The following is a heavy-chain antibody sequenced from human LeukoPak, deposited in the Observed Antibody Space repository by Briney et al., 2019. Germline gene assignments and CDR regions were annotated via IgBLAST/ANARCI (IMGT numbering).Heavy chain of an antibody. Sequence: GSLRLSCAASGFTFSSYWMHWVRQAPGKGLVWVSRINSDGSSTSYADSVKGRFTISRDNAKNTLYLQMNSPRAEDTAVYYCARDYYDSSGYYDLYYYGMDVWGQGTTVTVSS. CDR3: ARDYYDSSGYYDLYYYGMDV. CDR1: GFTFSSYW. D-gene: IGHD3-22*01. J-gene: IGHJ6*02. CDR2: INSDGSST. V-gene: IGHV3-74*01.